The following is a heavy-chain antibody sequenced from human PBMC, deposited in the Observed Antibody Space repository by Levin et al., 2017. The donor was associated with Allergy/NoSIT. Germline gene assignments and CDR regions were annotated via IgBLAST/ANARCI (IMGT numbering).Heavy chain of an antibody. V-gene: IGHV3-23*01. J-gene: IGHJ4*02. CDR1: GFTFNNYA. CDR3: AKDAIRGSDQPYYFDY. Sequence: PGESLRLSCAASGFTFNNYAMSWVRQAPGKGLEWVSAIINSGVGTYYADSVKGRFTISRDNSKNTMYLQMNSLRAEDTAVYFCAKDAIRGSDQPYYFDYWGQGTLVTASS. CDR2: IINSGVGT. D-gene: IGHD6-19*01.